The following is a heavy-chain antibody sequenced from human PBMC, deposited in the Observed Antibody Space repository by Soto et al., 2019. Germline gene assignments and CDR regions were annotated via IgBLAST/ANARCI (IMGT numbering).Heavy chain of an antibody. V-gene: IGHV3-9*01. D-gene: IGHD6-13*01. CDR3: AKGNSSWYNWFDP. CDR1: GFPFSSYG. J-gene: IGHJ5*02. CDR2: ISWNSGSI. Sequence: PGGSLRLSCAASGFPFSSYGMHWVRQAPGKGLEWVSGISWNSGSIGYADSVKGRFTISRDNAKNSLYLQMNSLRAEDTALYYCAKGNSSWYNWFDPWGQGTLVTV.